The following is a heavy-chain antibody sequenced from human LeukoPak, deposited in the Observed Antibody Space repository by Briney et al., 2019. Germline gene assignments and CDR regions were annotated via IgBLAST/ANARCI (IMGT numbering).Heavy chain of an antibody. Sequence: GGSLRLSCAASGFTVSSNYMSWVRQAPGKGLEWGSVIYSGGSTYNAESVKGRFTISRDNAQNTLYLQMKSLRAEDTALDYCAKDSGVVTAIRPDAFDIWGQGTMVTVSS. D-gene: IGHD2-21*02. CDR3: AKDSGVVTAIRPDAFDI. V-gene: IGHV3-53*05. J-gene: IGHJ3*02. CDR2: IYSGGST. CDR1: GFTVSSNY.